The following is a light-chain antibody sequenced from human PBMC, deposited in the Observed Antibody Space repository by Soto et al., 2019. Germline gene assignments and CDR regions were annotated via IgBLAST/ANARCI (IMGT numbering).Light chain of an antibody. CDR2: EVS. CDR3: SSYTSSSTGV. J-gene: IGLJ1*01. CDR1: SSGVGGYNY. Sequence: QSALTQPASVSGSPGQSITISCTGTSSGVGGYNYVSWYQQHPGKAPKLMIYEVSNRPSGVSNRFSGSKSGNTASLTISGLQAEDEADYYCSSYTSSSTGVFGTGTKVTV. V-gene: IGLV2-14*01.